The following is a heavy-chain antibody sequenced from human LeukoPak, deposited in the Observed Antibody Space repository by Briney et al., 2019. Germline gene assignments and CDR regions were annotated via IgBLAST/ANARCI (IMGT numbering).Heavy chain of an antibody. CDR2: IRYDGSNK. Sequence: GGSLRLSCAASGFTFSSYAMSWVRQAPGKGLEWVAFIRYDGSNKYYADSVKGRFTISRDNSKNTLYLQMNSLRAEDTAVYYCAPLGDFDYWGQGTLVTVSS. CDR3: APLGDFDY. V-gene: IGHV3-30*02. J-gene: IGHJ4*02. D-gene: IGHD3-10*01. CDR1: GFTFSSYA.